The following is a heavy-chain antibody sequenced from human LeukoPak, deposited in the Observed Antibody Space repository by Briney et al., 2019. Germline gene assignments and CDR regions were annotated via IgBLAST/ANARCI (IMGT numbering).Heavy chain of an antibody. Sequence: GWSLRLSCAASGFTFSSYCMSWVRQAPGKVLEWVANIKQDGSEKYYVDSVKGRFTISRDNAKNSLYLQMNSLRAEDTAVYYCARGKYSYGFYFDYWGQGTLVTVSS. CDR2: IKQDGSEK. D-gene: IGHD5-18*01. CDR1: GFTFSSYC. CDR3: ARGKYSYGFYFDY. V-gene: IGHV3-7*03. J-gene: IGHJ4*02.